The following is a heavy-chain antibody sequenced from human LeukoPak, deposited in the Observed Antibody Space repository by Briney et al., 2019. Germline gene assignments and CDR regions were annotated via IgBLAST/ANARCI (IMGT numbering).Heavy chain of an antibody. D-gene: IGHD6-19*01. CDR3: ATAGYSSGWYPWFDP. CDR1: GYTFTSYA. CDR2: FDPEDGET. Sequence: ASVKVSCKASGYTFTSYAMNWVRQAPGKGLEWMGGFDPEDGETIYAQKFQGRVTMTEDTSTDTAYMELSSLRSEDTAVYYCATAGYSSGWYPWFDPWGQGTLVTVSS. J-gene: IGHJ5*02. V-gene: IGHV1-24*01.